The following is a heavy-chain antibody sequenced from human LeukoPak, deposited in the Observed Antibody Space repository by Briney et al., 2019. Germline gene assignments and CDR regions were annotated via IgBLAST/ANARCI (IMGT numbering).Heavy chain of an antibody. V-gene: IGHV3-30*03. CDR2: ISYDGSNK. J-gene: IGHJ3*02. CDR1: GFTFSSYG. D-gene: IGHD2-8*01. CDR3: ARDHYWLQNCINGVCRDTFDI. Sequence: GGSLRLSCAASGFTFSSYGMHWVRQAPGKGLEWVAVISYDGSNKYYADSVKGRFTISRDNSKNTLYLQMNSLRAEDTAVYYCARDHYWLQNCINGVCRDTFDIWGLGTMVTVSS.